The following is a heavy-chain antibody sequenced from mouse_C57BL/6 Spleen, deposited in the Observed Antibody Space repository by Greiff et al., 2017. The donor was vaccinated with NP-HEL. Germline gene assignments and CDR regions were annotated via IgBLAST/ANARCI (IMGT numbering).Heavy chain of an antibody. Sequence: VQGVESGAELARPGASVKLSCKASGYTFTSYGISWVKQRTGQGLEWIGEIYPRSGNTYYNEKFKGKATLTADKSSSTAYMELRSLTSEDSAVYFCARYNYGSSYWGQGTTLTVSS. J-gene: IGHJ2*01. CDR1: GYTFTSYG. V-gene: IGHV1-81*01. D-gene: IGHD1-1*01. CDR2: IYPRSGNT. CDR3: ARYNYGSSY.